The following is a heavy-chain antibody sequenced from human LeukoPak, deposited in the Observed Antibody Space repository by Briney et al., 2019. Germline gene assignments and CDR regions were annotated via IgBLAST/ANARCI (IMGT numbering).Heavy chain of an antibody. V-gene: IGHV1-2*02. CDR1: GYTFTGYY. J-gene: IGHJ6*02. CDR2: INPNSGGT. D-gene: IGHD3-10*01. CDR3: ARADKLLWFGELLVSLYYYGMDV. Sequence: ASVKVSCKASGYTFTGYYMHWERQAPGQGLEWMGWINPNSGGTNYAQKFQGRVTMTRDTSISTAYMELSRLRSDDTAVYYCARADKLLWFGELLVSLYYYGMDVWGQGTTVTVSS.